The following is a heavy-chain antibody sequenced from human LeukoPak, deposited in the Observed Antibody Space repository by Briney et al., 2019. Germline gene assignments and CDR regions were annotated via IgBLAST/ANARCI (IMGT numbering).Heavy chain of an antibody. CDR2: ISAYNGNT. J-gene: IGHJ4*02. CDR3: ARDGEQQLVSPTSNQYYFDY. CDR1: GYTFTSYG. Sequence: ASVEVSCKASGYTFTSYGISWVRQAPGQGLEWMGWISAYNGNTNYAQKLQGRVTMTTDTSTSTAYMELRSLRSDDTAVYYCARDGEQQLVSPTSNQYYFDYWGQGTLVTVSS. V-gene: IGHV1-18*01. D-gene: IGHD6-13*01.